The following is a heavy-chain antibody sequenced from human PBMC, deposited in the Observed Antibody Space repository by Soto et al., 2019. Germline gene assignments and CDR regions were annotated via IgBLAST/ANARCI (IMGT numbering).Heavy chain of an antibody. Sequence: EVQLVESGGGLVKPGGSLRLSCTVSGFTFSSYTMNWVRQAPGKGLEWVSSLSGYSSYIYYADSVKGRFTISRDNAKNSLYLQMNSLRAEDTAVYYCTRYRVDTLTTFRLNPNDPFDVWGQGTIVAVSS. V-gene: IGHV3-21*01. CDR2: LSGYSSYI. J-gene: IGHJ3*01. CDR3: TRYRVDTLTTFRLNPNDPFDV. D-gene: IGHD4-17*01. CDR1: GFTFSSYT.